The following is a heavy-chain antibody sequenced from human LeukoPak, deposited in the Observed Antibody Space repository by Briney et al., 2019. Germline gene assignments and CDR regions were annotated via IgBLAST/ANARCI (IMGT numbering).Heavy chain of an antibody. CDR1: GFTFSSYA. CDR2: ISSGGGST. CDR3: AKGRTYSSGWYFIDDY. D-gene: IGHD6-19*01. Sequence: PGGSLRLSCAASGFTFSSYAMSWVRQAPGKGLEWVSSISSGGGSTYYADSVKGRFTISRDNSKNTLYLQMNSLRAEDAAVYYCAKGRTYSSGWYFIDDYWGQGTLVTVSP. V-gene: IGHV3-23*01. J-gene: IGHJ4*02.